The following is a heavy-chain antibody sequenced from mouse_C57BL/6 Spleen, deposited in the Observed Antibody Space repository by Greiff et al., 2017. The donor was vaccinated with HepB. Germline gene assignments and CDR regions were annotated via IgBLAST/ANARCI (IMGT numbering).Heavy chain of an antibody. D-gene: IGHD1-1*01. V-gene: IGHV1-64*01. CDR1: GYTFTSYW. CDR3: ARSITTVGDSYWYFDV. Sequence: QVQLQQPGAELVKPGASVKLSCKASGYTFTSYWMHWVKQRPGQGLEWIGMIHPNSGSTNYNEKFTSKATLTVDKSSSTAYMQLSSLTSEDSAVYYCARSITTVGDSYWYFDVWGTGTTVTVSS. J-gene: IGHJ1*03. CDR2: IHPNSGST.